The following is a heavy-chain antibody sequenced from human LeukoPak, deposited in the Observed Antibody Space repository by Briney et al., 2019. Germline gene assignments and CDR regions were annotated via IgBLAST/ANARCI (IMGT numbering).Heavy chain of an antibody. CDR1: GYTFTSYG. V-gene: IGHV1-18*04. CDR3: ARDNADCSGGSCYSVHLDAFDI. CDR2: ISAYNGNT. D-gene: IGHD2-15*01. Sequence: GASVKVSCKASGYTFTSYGIRGVRQAPGQGLEWMGWISAYNGNTNYAQKLQGRVTMTTDTSTSTAYMELRSLRSDDTAVYYWARDNADCSGGSCYSVHLDAFDIWGQGTMVTVSS. J-gene: IGHJ3*02.